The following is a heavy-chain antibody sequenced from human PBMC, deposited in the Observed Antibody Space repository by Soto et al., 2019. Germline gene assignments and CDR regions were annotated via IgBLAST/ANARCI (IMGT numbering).Heavy chain of an antibody. CDR3: TRDASRDSSARGWFDP. V-gene: IGHV3-21*01. CDR1: GFTFRSFT. J-gene: IGHJ5*02. CDR2: ISSNSAYI. D-gene: IGHD6-13*01. Sequence: GGSLRLSCAASGFTFRSFTMNWVRQAPGKGLEWVSTISSNSAYIYYTDALRGRFTISRDNAKNSLHLQMNSLRAEDTAVYYCTRDASRDSSARGWFDPWGPGTLATFSS.